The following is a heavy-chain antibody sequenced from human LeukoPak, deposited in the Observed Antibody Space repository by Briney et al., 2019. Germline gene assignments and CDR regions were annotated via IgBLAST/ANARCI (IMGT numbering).Heavy chain of an antibody. Sequence: ESGPTLVNPTQTLTLTCTFSGFSLSTSGVGVGWIRQPPGKALEWLALIYWNDDKRYSPSLKSMLPITKDTSKNQVVLTMTNMDPVDTATYYCAHRRRERGYFDYWGQGTLVTLSS. D-gene: IGHD1-1*01. CDR1: GFSLSTSGVG. CDR3: AHRRRERGYFDY. J-gene: IGHJ4*02. CDR2: IYWNDDK. V-gene: IGHV2-5*01.